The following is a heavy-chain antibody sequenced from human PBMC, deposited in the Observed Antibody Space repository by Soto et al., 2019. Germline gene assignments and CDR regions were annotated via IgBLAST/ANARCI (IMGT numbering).Heavy chain of an antibody. CDR3: ARDGDYGDYLRYLGTGDDAFDI. CDR2: ISSSSSYI. V-gene: IGHV3-21*01. J-gene: IGHJ3*02. D-gene: IGHD4-17*01. Sequence: EVQLVESGGGLVKPGGSLRLSCAASGFTFSSYSMNWVRQAPGKGLEWVSSISSSSSYIYYADSVKGRFTISRDNAKNTLYRQMNSLRVEDTAVYYCARDGDYGDYLRYLGTGDDAFDIWGQGTMVTVSS. CDR1: GFTFSSYS.